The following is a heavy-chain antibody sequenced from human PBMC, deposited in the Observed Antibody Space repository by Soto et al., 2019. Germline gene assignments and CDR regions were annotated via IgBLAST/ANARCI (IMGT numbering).Heavy chain of an antibody. CDR2: ITSDTNTI. D-gene: IGHD6-19*01. J-gene: IGHJ4*02. CDR3: ARSVEGHFDY. Sequence: PGGSLRLSCVASGFPFSIYSMYWVRQAPGKGLEWSSYITSDTNTIKYADSVKGRFTISRDNAKNLVYLQMNSLRDEDTAVYFCARSVEGHFDYWGQGTVVTVSS. CDR1: GFPFSIYS. V-gene: IGHV3-48*02.